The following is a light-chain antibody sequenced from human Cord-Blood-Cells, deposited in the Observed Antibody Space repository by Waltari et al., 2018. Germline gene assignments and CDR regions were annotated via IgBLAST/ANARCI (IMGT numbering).Light chain of an antibody. CDR1: SLSSYY. CDR3: NSRDSSGNHLV. Sequence: SSELTQDPAVSVALGQTVRITSQGDSLSSYYASWYQQKPGQAPVLVIYGKNNRPSGIPDRFSGSSSGNTASLTITGAQAEDEADYYCNSRDSSGNHLVFGGGTKLTVL. CDR2: GKN. J-gene: IGLJ3*02. V-gene: IGLV3-19*01.